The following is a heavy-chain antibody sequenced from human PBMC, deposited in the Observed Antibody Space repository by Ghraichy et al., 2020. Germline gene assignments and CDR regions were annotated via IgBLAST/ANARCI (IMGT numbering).Heavy chain of an antibody. D-gene: IGHD6-19*01. J-gene: IGHJ6*02. Sequence: SVKVSCKASGGTFSSYAISWVRQAPGQGLEWMGGIIPIFGTANYAQKFQGRVTITADESTSTAYMELSSLGSEDTAVYYCARYRIAVAGTGGAYYYYGMDVWGQGTTVTVSS. CDR3: ARYRIAVAGTGGAYYYYGMDV. CDR1: GGTFSSYA. V-gene: IGHV1-69*13. CDR2: IIPIFGTA.